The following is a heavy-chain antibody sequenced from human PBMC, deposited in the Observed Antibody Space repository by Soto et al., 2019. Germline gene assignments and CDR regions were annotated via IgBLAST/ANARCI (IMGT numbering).Heavy chain of an antibody. CDR2: INPNSGGT. Sequence: EASVKVSCKASGYTFTGYYMHWVRQAPGQGLEWMGWINPNSGGTNYAQKSQGWVTMTRDTSISTAYMELSRLRSDDTAVYYCARDRGEYSSSSSYYYYGMDVWGQGTTVTVSS. CDR1: GYTFTGYY. V-gene: IGHV1-2*04. CDR3: ARDRGEYSSSSSYYYYGMDV. J-gene: IGHJ6*02. D-gene: IGHD6-6*01.